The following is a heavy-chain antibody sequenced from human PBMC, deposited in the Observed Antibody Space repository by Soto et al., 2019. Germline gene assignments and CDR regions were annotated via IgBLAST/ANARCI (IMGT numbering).Heavy chain of an antibody. CDR2: INPNSGGT. Sequence: ASVKVSCKASGYTFTGYYMHWVRQAPGQGLEWMGWINPNSGGTNYAQKFQGRVTMTRDTSISTAYMELSRLRSDDTAVYYCAKDLVRGVIRDYYYYYGKDVWGQGTTVTVSS. CDR1: GYTFTGYY. J-gene: IGHJ6*02. D-gene: IGHD3-10*01. V-gene: IGHV1-2*02. CDR3: AKDLVRGVIRDYYYYYGKDV.